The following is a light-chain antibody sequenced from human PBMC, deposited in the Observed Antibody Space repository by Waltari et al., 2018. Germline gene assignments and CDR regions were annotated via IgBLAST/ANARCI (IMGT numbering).Light chain of an antibody. Sequence: QSALTQPAPVSGSPGQPITISGPGTSSDVGSYTLVPWYQQHPGKAPKLMIYDVSYRPSGVSNRFSGSKSGNTASLTISGLQAEDEADYYCSSYITTNTLELFGGGTSLTVL. J-gene: IGLJ2*01. CDR1: SSDVGSYTL. V-gene: IGLV2-14*03. CDR2: DVS. CDR3: SSYITTNTLEL.